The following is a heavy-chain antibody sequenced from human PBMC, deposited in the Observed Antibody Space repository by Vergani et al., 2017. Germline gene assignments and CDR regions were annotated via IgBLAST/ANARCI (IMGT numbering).Heavy chain of an antibody. J-gene: IGHJ5*02. V-gene: IGHV3-30*18. D-gene: IGHD3-10*01. CDR2: ISYDGSNK. CDR3: AKGRFGPPSWFDP. CDR1: GFTFSSYG. Sequence: QVQLVESGGGVVQPGRSLRLSCAASGFTFSSYGMHWVRQAPGKGLEWVAVISYDGSNKYYADSVKGRFTISRDNSKNTLYLQMNSLRAEDTAVYYCAKGRFGPPSWFDPWGQGTLVTVSS.